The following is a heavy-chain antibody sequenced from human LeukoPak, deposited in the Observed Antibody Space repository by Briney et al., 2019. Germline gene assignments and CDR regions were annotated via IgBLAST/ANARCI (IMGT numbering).Heavy chain of an antibody. CDR3: ARDLHYYVAMDV. V-gene: IGHV3-11*05. J-gene: IGHJ6*02. CDR1: GFTFSDYY. CDR2: ISSSGSYS. D-gene: IGHD3-10*02. Sequence: GGSLRLSCAASGFTFSDYYMSWIRQAPGKVLEWISYISSSGSYSHYADSVKGRFTISRDNARNSLFLQLNSLRAEDTALYYCARDLHYYVAMDVWGQGTTVTVSS.